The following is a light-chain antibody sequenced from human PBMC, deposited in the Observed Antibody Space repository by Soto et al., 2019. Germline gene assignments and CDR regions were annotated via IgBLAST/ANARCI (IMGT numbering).Light chain of an antibody. J-gene: IGKJ1*01. Sequence: DIQMTQSPSSLSASVGDRGTISWRASQSVGSWLAWYQQKPGKAPKLLIYKASSLKSGVPSRFSGSGSGTEFTLTISSLQPDDFATYYCQHYNGYSEAFGQGTKVDI. V-gene: IGKV1-5*03. CDR2: KAS. CDR1: QSVGSW. CDR3: QHYNGYSEA.